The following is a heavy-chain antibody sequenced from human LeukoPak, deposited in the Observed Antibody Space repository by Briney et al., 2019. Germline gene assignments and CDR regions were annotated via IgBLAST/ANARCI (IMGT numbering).Heavy chain of an antibody. V-gene: IGHV3-30*03. Sequence: GGSLRLSCAASGFTFSSCNMNWVRQAPGKGLEWVAVISYDGTNKYYADSVKGRFTISRDNSKNTLYLEMNSLRAEDTAVYYCAREHYHFDYWGQGTLVTVSS. CDR1: GFTFSSCN. J-gene: IGHJ4*02. CDR3: AREHYHFDY. CDR2: ISYDGTNK. D-gene: IGHD1-26*01.